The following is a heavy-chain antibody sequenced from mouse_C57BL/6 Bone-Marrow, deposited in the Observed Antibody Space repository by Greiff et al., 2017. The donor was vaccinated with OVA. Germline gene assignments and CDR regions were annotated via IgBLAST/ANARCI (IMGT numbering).Heavy chain of an antibody. CDR1: GYTFTSYG. V-gene: IGHV1-81*01. D-gene: IGHD2-1*01. J-gene: IGHJ3*01. CDR2: IYPRSGNT. CDR3: ARLGLYGSQFAY. Sequence: VQLQQSGAELARPGASVKLSCKASGYTFTSYGISWVKQRTGQGLEWIGEIYPRSGNTYYNEKLKGKATLTADKSSSTAYMELRSLTSEDSAVYFCARLGLYGSQFAYWGQGTLVTVSA.